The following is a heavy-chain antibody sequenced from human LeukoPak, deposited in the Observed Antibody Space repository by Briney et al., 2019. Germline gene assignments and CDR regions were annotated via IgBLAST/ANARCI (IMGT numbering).Heavy chain of an antibody. CDR1: GFTFRNYW. J-gene: IGHJ6*02. Sequence: GGSLRLSCAASGFTFRNYWMGWVRQAPGKGLEWVANTKPDGSAEYYADSVRGRFTTSRDNAKNSLYLQMNSLRAEDTAVYYCARGYSGSYYYYYGMDVWGQGTTVTVSS. CDR2: TKPDGSAE. D-gene: IGHD1-26*01. CDR3: ARGYSGSYYYYYGMDV. V-gene: IGHV3-7*03.